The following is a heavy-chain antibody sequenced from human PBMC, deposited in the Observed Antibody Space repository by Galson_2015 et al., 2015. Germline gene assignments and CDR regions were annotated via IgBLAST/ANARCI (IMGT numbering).Heavy chain of an antibody. V-gene: IGHV1-69*01. Sequence: IPIFGTANYAQKFQGRVTITADESTSTAYMELSSLRSEDTAVYYCASTTGYPGGYYYYGMDVWGQGTTVTVSS. CDR3: ASTTGYPGGYYYYGMDV. J-gene: IGHJ6*02. CDR2: IPIFGTA. D-gene: IGHD1-1*01.